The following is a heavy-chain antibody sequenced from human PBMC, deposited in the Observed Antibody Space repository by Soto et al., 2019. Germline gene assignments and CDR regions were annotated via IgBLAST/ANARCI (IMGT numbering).Heavy chain of an antibody. V-gene: IGHV2-5*02. Sequence: SGPTLVNPAQTLTLTCTFSGFSLSTSGVGVGWIRQPPGKALEWLALIYWDDDKRYSPSLKSRLTITKDTSKNQVVLTMTNMDPVDTATYYCARTFGELFWGPWFDPWGQGTLVTVSS. CDR1: GFSLSTSGVG. CDR2: IYWDDDK. D-gene: IGHD3-10*01. CDR3: ARTFGELFWGPWFDP. J-gene: IGHJ5*02.